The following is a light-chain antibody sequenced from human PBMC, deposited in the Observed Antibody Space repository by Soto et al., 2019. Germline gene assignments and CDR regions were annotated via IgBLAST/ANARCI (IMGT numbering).Light chain of an antibody. V-gene: IGLV1-44*01. CDR3: AGWDGSLKGFV. J-gene: IGLJ1*01. Sequence: QSVLTQPPSASGAPGQRVTISCSGSASNIGRDPVNWYQQVPGTAPKLLIYENNHRPSGVPARFSGSKSGTSASLVISGLQSEDEAEYFCAGWDGSLKGFVFGTGTKVTVL. CDR2: ENN. CDR1: ASNIGRDP.